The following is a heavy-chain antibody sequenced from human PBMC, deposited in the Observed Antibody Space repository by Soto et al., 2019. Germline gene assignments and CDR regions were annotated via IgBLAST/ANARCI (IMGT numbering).Heavy chain of an antibody. J-gene: IGHJ6*02. Sequence: SVKVSCKASGGTFSSYAISWVRQAPGQGLEWMGGIIPIFGTANYAQKFQGRVTITADESTSTAYMELSSLRSEDTAVYYCARAISVAGTGSITYYYYGMDVWGQGTTVTVSS. CDR3: ARAISVAGTGSITYYYYGMDV. V-gene: IGHV1-69*13. D-gene: IGHD6-19*01. CDR2: IIPIFGTA. CDR1: GGTFSSYA.